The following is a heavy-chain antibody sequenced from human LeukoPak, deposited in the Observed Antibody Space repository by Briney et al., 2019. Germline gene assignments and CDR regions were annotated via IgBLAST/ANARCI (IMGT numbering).Heavy chain of an antibody. CDR2: ISYDGSNE. J-gene: IGHJ4*02. D-gene: IGHD5-24*01. V-gene: IGHV3-30*18. Sequence: TGRSLRLSCAASGFTFSTYGMHWVRQAPGKGLEWVAVISYDGSNEDYADSVKGRFTISRDNSKNTLYLQMNSLRAEDTAVYYCAKDRGWLQLGHDYWGQGTLVTVSS. CDR1: GFTFSTYG. CDR3: AKDRGWLQLGHDY.